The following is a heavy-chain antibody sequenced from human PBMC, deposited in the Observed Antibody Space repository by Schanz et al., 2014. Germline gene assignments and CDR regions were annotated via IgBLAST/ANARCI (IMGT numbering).Heavy chain of an antibody. D-gene: IGHD1-26*01. V-gene: IGHV3-11*06. J-gene: IGHJ4*02. CDR1: GFTFNDYY. Sequence: QVQLVESGGGLVKPGGSLRLSCAASGFTFNDYYMNWIRQAPGKGLEWVSYISGSDNYINYADSVKGRFTISRDNAKNSVFLLMSRLRTEDSAVYSCARGARQYSGSYSPSDYWGQGTLVTVSS. CDR3: ARGARQYSGSYSPSDY. CDR2: ISGSDNYI.